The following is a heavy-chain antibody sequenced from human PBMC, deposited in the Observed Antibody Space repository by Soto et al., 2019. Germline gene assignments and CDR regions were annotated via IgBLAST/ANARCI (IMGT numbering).Heavy chain of an antibody. CDR1: GFTFSSYG. CDR2: ISYDGSNK. J-gene: IGHJ4*02. V-gene: IGHV3-30*18. D-gene: IGHD3-22*01. CDR3: AKDSDIDYYDSSGPFDY. Sequence: GGSLRLSCAASGFTFSSYGMHWVRQAPGKGLEWVAVISYDGSNKYYADSVKGRFTISRDNSKNTLYLQMNSLRAEDTAVYYCAKDSDIDYYDSSGPFDYWGQGTLVTVSS.